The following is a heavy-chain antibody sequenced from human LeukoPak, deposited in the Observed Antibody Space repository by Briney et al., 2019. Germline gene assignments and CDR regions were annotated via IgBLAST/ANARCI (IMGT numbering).Heavy chain of an antibody. V-gene: IGHV4-4*07. Sequence: SETLSLTCTVSGGSISSYYWSWIRQPAGKGLEWIGRIYTSGSTNYNPSLKSRATMSVDTSKNQFSLKLSSVTAADTAVYYCAREGLYDSSGYIDYWGQGTLVTVSS. CDR1: GGSISSYY. CDR2: IYTSGST. CDR3: AREGLYDSSGYIDY. J-gene: IGHJ4*02. D-gene: IGHD3-22*01.